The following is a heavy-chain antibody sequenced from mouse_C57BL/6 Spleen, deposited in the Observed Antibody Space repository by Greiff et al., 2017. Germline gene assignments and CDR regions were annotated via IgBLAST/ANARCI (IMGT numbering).Heavy chain of an antibody. CDR1: GFTFSDYG. CDR2: ISSGSSTI. CDR3: ARAGNYVLYWYFDV. Sequence: EVKLMESGGGLVKPGGSLKLSCAASGFTFSDYGMHWVRQAPEKGLEWVAYISSGSSTIYYADTVKGRFTISRDNAKNTLFLQMTSLRSEDTAMYYCARAGNYVLYWYFDVWGTGTTVTVSS. D-gene: IGHD2-1*01. V-gene: IGHV5-17*01. J-gene: IGHJ1*03.